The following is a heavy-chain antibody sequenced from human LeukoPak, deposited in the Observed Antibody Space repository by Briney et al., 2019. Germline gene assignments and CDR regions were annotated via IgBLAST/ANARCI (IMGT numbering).Heavy chain of an antibody. Sequence: GGSLKLSCAASGFTFSGSAMHWVRQASGKGLEWVGRIRSKANSYATAYAASVKGRFTISRDDSKNTAYLQMNSLKTEDTAVYYCTRHSSSWIHNWFDPWGQGTLVTVSS. CDR3: TRHSSSWIHNWFDP. J-gene: IGHJ5*02. CDR2: IRSKANSYAT. D-gene: IGHD6-13*01. CDR1: GFTFSGSA. V-gene: IGHV3-73*01.